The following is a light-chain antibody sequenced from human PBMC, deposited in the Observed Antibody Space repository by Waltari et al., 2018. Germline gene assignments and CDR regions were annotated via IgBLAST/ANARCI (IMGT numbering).Light chain of an antibody. Sequence: QSALTQPRSVSGSPGQSVTISCTGTSSDVGGYDFVSWYQQHPGKAPKVMISDGNKRPSGVPVRFSGSKSGNTASLTISGRQAEDEADYYCCSYAGSYTWVLGGGTQLTVL. CDR3: CSYAGSYTWV. CDR2: DGN. V-gene: IGLV2-11*01. CDR1: SSDVGGYDF. J-gene: IGLJ3*02.